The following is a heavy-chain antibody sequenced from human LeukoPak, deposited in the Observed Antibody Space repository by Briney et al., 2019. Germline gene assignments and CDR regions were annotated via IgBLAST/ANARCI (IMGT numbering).Heavy chain of an antibody. J-gene: IGHJ4*02. CDR1: GDSISSSDYY. D-gene: IGHD3-16*02. CDR3: ARSRRTNYDYVWGSYRYHYFDY. CDR2: IYYSGSP. Sequence: SETLSLTCTVSGDSISSSDYYWGWIRQPPGRGLEWIGSIYYSGSPHYNPSLRSRVTMSVDTSKKQFSLKMSSVTAADTAVYYCARSRRTNYDYVWGSYRYHYFDYWGQGTLVTVSS. V-gene: IGHV4-39*01.